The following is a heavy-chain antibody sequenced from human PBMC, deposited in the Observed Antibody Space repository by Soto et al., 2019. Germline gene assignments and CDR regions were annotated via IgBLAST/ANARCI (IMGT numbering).Heavy chain of an antibody. Sequence: SETLSLTCTVSGGSISSTSYYWGWIRQPPGKGLEWIGSIYYSGSTYYNPSLKSRVTISVDTSKNQFSLKLSSVTAADTAVYYCARVVAATVCLDYWGQETLVTVSS. CDR2: IYYSGST. V-gene: IGHV4-39*01. CDR3: ARVVAATVCLDY. J-gene: IGHJ4*02. D-gene: IGHD2-15*01. CDR1: GGSISSTSYY.